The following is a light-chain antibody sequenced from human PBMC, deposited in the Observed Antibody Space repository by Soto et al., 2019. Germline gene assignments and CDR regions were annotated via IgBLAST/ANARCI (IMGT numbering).Light chain of an antibody. V-gene: IGKV3-11*01. CDR2: DAF. J-gene: IGKJ5*01. CDR3: QHTRA. CDR1: QRINNY. Sequence: EIVLTQSPATLSLFPGERATLSCRASQRINNYLAWYQQKPGQAPRLLIDDAFNRATGIPARFSGSGSGTDFTLTISSLEPEDFAVYYCQHTRAFGQGTRLEIK.